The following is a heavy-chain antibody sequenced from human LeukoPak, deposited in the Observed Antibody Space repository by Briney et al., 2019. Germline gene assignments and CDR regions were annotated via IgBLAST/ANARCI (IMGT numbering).Heavy chain of an antibody. D-gene: IGHD6-13*01. Sequence: SETLSLTCTVSGGSTSSYYWSWIRQPPGKGLEWLGYIYYSGSTNYNPSLKSRVTISVDTSKKQFSLKLSSVTAADTAIYYCARGSVSSSRFSWFDPWGQGTLVTVSS. CDR3: ARGSVSSSRFSWFDP. CDR1: GGSTSSYY. V-gene: IGHV4-59*08. CDR2: IYYSGST. J-gene: IGHJ5*02.